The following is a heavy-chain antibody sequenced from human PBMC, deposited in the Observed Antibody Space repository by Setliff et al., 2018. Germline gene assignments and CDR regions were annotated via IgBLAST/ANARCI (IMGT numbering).Heavy chain of an antibody. CDR3: ARVGPLTDDAFDI. Sequence: PGESLKLSCKGSGYTFTNYWIAWVRQMPGKGLEYMGIIYPADSDTTYSPSFQGQVTISADKSINTAYLQWSSLKASDTAIYYCARVGPLTDDAFDIWGQGTMGTVS. V-gene: IGHV5-51*01. J-gene: IGHJ3*02. CDR2: IYPADSDT. CDR1: GYTFTNYW. D-gene: IGHD1-26*01.